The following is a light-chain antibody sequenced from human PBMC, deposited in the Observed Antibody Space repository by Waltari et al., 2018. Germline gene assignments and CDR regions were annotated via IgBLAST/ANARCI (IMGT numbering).Light chain of an antibody. V-gene: IGLV2-23*02. Sequence: SALTQPASVSASPGQSITISCTGSSSDVGSYDLVAWYQQHPGKAPHLLIYEVDKRPSGVAYRCSGSKSGNAASLTISVLQAEDEAHYFCSSYTYGGPWVFGGGTLLTVL. J-gene: IGLJ2*01. CDR3: SSYTYGGPWV. CDR1: SSDVGSYDL. CDR2: EVD.